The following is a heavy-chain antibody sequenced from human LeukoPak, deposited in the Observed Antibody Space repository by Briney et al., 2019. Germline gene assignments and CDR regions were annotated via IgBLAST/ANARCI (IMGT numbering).Heavy chain of an antibody. D-gene: IGHD3-9*01. CDR3: ARWYYDILTGYLQGPFDY. CDR2: IYYSGST. J-gene: IGHJ4*02. Sequence: TSETLSLTCTVSGGSISSYYWSWIRQPPGKGLEWIGYIYYSGSTNYNPSLKSRVTISVDTSKNQFSLKLSSVTAADTAVYYCARWYYDILTGYLQGPFDYWGQGTLVTVSS. CDR1: GGSISSYY. V-gene: IGHV4-59*01.